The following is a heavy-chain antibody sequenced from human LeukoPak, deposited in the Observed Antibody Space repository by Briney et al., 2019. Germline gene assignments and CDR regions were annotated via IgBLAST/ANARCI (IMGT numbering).Heavy chain of an antibody. Sequence: GGSLRLSCAASGFTFSSYDMHWVRQATGKGLEWVSSIGTGDDTYYVGSVKGRFTISRENAKNSLYLQMNSLRTGDTAVYHCARGAETGFDYWGQGILVTVSS. CDR2: IGTGDDT. V-gene: IGHV3-13*01. CDR1: GFTFSSYD. J-gene: IGHJ4*02. D-gene: IGHD1-14*01. CDR3: ARGAETGFDY.